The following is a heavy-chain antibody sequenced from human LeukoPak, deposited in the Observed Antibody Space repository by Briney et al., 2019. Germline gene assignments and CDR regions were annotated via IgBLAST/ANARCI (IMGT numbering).Heavy chain of an antibody. CDR1: GGSISSSRYY. CDR3: ARPTTFYYYYMDV. V-gene: IGHV4-39*01. D-gene: IGHD4-17*01. CDR2: IYYSGNT. J-gene: IGHJ6*03. Sequence: SETLSPTCTVSGGSISSSRYYWGWIRQPPGKGLEWIGSIYYSGNTYYSPSLKSRVTMSVDTSKNQFSLKLTSVTAADTAVYYCARPTTFYYYYMDVWGKGTTVTVSS.